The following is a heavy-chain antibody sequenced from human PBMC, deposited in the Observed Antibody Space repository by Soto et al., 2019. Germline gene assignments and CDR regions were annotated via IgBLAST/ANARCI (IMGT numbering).Heavy chain of an antibody. D-gene: IGHD4-4*01. CDR1: GGTYSSYV. Sequence: QVQLVQSGAEVKKPGSSVKVSCKASGGTYSSYVISWVRQAPGQGLEWMGGLIPILGSTNYAQKFQGRVTITADEFTSTAYMELRSLRSDDKAVYYCAGGTYSLRLGYWGQGTQVTVSS. CDR2: LIPILGST. CDR3: AGGTYSLRLGY. V-gene: IGHV1-69*01. J-gene: IGHJ4*02.